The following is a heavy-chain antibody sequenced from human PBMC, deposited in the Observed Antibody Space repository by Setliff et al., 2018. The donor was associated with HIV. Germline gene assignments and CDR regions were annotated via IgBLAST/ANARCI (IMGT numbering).Heavy chain of an antibody. V-gene: IGHV4-39*01. J-gene: IGHJ6*03. CDR3: ASLDGSESPYIYYYYMDV. CDR2: INYRGNT. CDR1: GGSITTSTFY. Sequence: KPSETLSLTCTVSGGSITTSTFYWSWIRQPPGKGLEWIGSINYRGNTYYNPSLKSRAAISVDTSKNQISLRLSSVTAADTAVYYCASLDGSESPYIYYYYMDVWGKGTAVTVSS. D-gene: IGHD3-10*01.